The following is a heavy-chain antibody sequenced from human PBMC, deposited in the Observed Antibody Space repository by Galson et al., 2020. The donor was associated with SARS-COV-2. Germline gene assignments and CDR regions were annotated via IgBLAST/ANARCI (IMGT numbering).Heavy chain of an antibody. J-gene: IGHJ4*02. V-gene: IGHV1-24*01. CDR3: ATEAAIFGVVVLRY. CDR2: FDPEDGET. D-gene: IGHD3-3*01. CDR1: GYTLTELS. Sequence: ASVKVPCKVSGYTLTELSMHWVRQAPGKGLEWMGGFDPEDGETIYAQKFQGRVTMTEDTSTDTAYMELSSLRSEDTAVYYCATEAAIFGVVVLRYWGQGTLVTVSS.